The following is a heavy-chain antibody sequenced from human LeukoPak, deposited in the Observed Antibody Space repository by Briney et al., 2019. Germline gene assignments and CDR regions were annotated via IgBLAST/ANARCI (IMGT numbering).Heavy chain of an antibody. Sequence: SGGSLRLSCAASGFTFSSYWMHWVRQAPGKGPVWVSRINSDGSSTSYADSVKGRFTISRDNAKNTLYLQMNSLRAEDTAVYYCARDRYYYDSFGYYYGMDVWGQGTTVTVSS. CDR3: ARDRYYYDSFGYYYGMDV. J-gene: IGHJ6*02. CDR1: GFTFSSYW. CDR2: INSDGSST. V-gene: IGHV3-74*01. D-gene: IGHD3-22*01.